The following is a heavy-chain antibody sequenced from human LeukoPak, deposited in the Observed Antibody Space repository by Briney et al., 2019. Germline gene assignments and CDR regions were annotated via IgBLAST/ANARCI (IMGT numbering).Heavy chain of an antibody. J-gene: IGHJ4*02. Sequence: SETLSLTCTVSGGSISTSSYYWGWIRQPPGKGLEWIGNIYYSGSTHYNPSLKSRVTTSIDTSKNQFSLEVSSVTAADTAVYFCARRGGTAAGNYFDYWGQGILVTASS. CDR3: ARRGGTAAGNYFDY. D-gene: IGHD6-13*01. CDR1: GGSISTSSYY. CDR2: IYYSGST. V-gene: IGHV4-39*01.